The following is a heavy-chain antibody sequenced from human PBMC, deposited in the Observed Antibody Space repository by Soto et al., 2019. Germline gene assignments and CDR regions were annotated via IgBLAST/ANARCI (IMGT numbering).Heavy chain of an antibody. Sequence: SETLSLTCAVYGGSFSGYYWSWIRQPPGKGLEWIGEINHSGSTNYNPSLKSRVNMTTDTSTSTAYMELRSLRSDDTAVYYCAREGCSSTSCYAGYYYGMDVWGQGTTVTVSS. J-gene: IGHJ6*02. CDR1: GGSFSGYY. V-gene: IGHV4-34*10. D-gene: IGHD2-2*01. CDR2: INHSGST. CDR3: AREGCSSTSCYAGYYYGMDV.